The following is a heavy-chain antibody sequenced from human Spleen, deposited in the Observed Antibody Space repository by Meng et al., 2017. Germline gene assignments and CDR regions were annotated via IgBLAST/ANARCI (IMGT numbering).Heavy chain of an antibody. CDR2: INHSGST. V-gene: IGHV4-4*02. D-gene: IGHD3-16*01. Sequence: QVQLQESGPGLVKPSGTLSLTCAVSGGSISSSNWWSWVRQPPGKGLEWIGEINHSGSTNYNPSLKSRVAMSVDTSKNQFYLRLSSVTAADTAVYYCARGGGFDYWGQGTLVTVSS. J-gene: IGHJ4*02. CDR1: GGSISSSNW. CDR3: ARGGGFDY.